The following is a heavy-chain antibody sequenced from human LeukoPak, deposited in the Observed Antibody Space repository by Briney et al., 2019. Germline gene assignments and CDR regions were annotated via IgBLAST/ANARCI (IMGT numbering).Heavy chain of an antibody. CDR1: GYTFTSYY. CDR3: ARDFQCSGGSCYPDY. V-gene: IGHV1-46*01. D-gene: IGHD2-15*01. CDR2: INPGGGST. Sequence: ASVKVSCKASGYTFTSYYMHWVRQAPGQGLEWMGIINPGGGSTSYAQKFQGRVTMTRDMSTSTVYMELSSLRSEDTAVYYRARDFQCSGGSCYPDYWGQGTLVTVSS. J-gene: IGHJ4*02.